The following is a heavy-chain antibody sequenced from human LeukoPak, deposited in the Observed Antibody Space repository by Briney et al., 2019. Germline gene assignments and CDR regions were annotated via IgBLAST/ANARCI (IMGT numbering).Heavy chain of an antibody. J-gene: IGHJ4*02. CDR1: GGTFSSYA. Sequence: ASVKVSCKASGGTFSSYAISWVRQAPGQRLEWMGGIIPIFGTANYAQKFQGRVTITADESTSTAYMELSSLRSEDTAVYYCAPSRWYDYVWDKFDYWGQGTLVTVSS. CDR3: APSRWYDYVWDKFDY. V-gene: IGHV1-69*13. D-gene: IGHD3-16*01. CDR2: IIPIFGTA.